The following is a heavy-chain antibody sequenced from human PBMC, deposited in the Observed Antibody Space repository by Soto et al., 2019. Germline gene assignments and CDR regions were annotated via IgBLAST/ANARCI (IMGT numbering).Heavy chain of an antibody. J-gene: IGHJ4*02. CDR2: INHSGST. CDR1: GGSISSGDYY. CDR3: ARASIAAAFDY. V-gene: IGHV4-30-4*01. Sequence: SETLSLTCTVSGGSISSGDYYWSWIRQPPGKGLEWIGEINHSGSTNYNPSLKSRVTISVDTSKNQFSLKLSSVTAADTAVYYCARASIAAAFDYWGQGTLVTVSS. D-gene: IGHD6-13*01.